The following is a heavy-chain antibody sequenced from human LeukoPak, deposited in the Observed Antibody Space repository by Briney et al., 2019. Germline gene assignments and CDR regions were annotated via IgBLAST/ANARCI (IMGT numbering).Heavy chain of an antibody. CDR3: ARYPSGYADY. V-gene: IGHV4-39*01. Sequence: SETLSLTCTVSGGSTSSGTYHWGWIRQPPGKRLEWIGTIYYSGSTYYNPSLKSRVSISVDTSKNQFSLSLSSVTAADTAVYYCARYPSGYADYWGQGTLVTVSS. CDR1: GGSTSSGTYH. J-gene: IGHJ4*02. D-gene: IGHD5-12*01. CDR2: IYYSGST.